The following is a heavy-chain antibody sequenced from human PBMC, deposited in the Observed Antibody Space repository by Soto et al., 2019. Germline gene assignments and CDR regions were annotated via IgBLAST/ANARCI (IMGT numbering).Heavy chain of an antibody. V-gene: IGHV4-31*03. J-gene: IGHJ4*02. Sequence: SETLSLTCSVSGVSIKSGGYYWTWIRNVPGKGLEWVGDIYYTGSTFYHPSLKTRVTLSMDSSKNQFSLNLESVTAADTAVYYCATQPRYDSSGHFFYWGQGTQVTVSS. CDR1: GVSIKSGGYY. CDR3: ATQPRYDSSGHFFY. D-gene: IGHD3-22*01. CDR2: IYYTGST.